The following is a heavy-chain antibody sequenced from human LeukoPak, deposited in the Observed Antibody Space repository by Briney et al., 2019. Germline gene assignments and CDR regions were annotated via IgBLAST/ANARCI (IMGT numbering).Heavy chain of an antibody. V-gene: IGHV4-39*01. CDR3: ARTIVGAPDY. CDR2: IYYSGST. CDR1: GVTISNSSHY. J-gene: IGHJ4*02. Sequence: PSETLSLTCTVSGVTISNSSHYWGWIRQPPGKGLEWIGSIYYSGSTYYNPSLKSRVTISVDTSKNQFSLKLSSVTAADTAVYYCARTIVGAPDYWGQGTLVTVSS. D-gene: IGHD1-26*01.